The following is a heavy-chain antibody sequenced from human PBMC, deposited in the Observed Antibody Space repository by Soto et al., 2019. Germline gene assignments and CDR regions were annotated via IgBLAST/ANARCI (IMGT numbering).Heavy chain of an antibody. Sequence: GGSLRLSCAASGFTFSSYAMSWVRQAPGKGLEWVSAISGSGGSTYYADSVKGRFTISRDNSKNTLYLQMNSLRAEDTAVYYCAGSRRYCSSTSCYYYYMDVWGKGTTVTVSS. CDR2: ISGSGGST. D-gene: IGHD2-2*01. CDR3: AGSRRYCSSTSCYYYYMDV. J-gene: IGHJ6*03. CDR1: GFTFSSYA. V-gene: IGHV3-23*01.